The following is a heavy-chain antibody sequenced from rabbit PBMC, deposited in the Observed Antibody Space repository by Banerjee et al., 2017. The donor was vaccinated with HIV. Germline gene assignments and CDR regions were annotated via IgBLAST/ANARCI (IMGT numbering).Heavy chain of an antibody. V-gene: IGHV1S40*01. D-gene: IGHD4-2*01. CDR3: ARDYAGTTASNYAYDFNL. CDR1: GFSFSASYY. Sequence: QSLEESGGDLVKPGASLTLTCTSSGFSFSASYYMCWVRQAPGKGLEWIACIYTGGSGSTYYASWAKGRFTISKTSSTTVTLQMTSLTAADTATYFCARDYAGTTASNYAYDFNLWGPGTLVTVS. J-gene: IGHJ4*01. CDR2: IYTGGSGST.